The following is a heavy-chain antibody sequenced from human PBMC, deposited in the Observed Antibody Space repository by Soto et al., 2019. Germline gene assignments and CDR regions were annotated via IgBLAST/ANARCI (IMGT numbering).Heavy chain of an antibody. D-gene: IGHD3-10*01. J-gene: IGHJ4*02. Sequence: TSETLSLTCTVSGGSISSSSYYWGWIRQPPGKGLEWIGSIYYSGSTYYNPSLKSRVTISVDTSKNQFSLKLSSVTAADTAVYYCARETYYYGSGSRAFDYWGQGTLVTVSS. V-gene: IGHV4-39*02. CDR1: GGSISSSSYY. CDR2: IYYSGST. CDR3: ARETYYYGSGSRAFDY.